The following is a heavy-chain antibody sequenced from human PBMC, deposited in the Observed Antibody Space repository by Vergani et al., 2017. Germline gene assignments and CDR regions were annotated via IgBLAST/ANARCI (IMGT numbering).Heavy chain of an antibody. V-gene: IGHV1-46*01. J-gene: IGHJ5*02. CDR3: ARSSIGWELLTNWFDP. CDR1: GYTFTSYY. D-gene: IGHD1-26*01. Sequence: QVQLVQSGAEVKKPGASVKVSCKASGYTFTSYYMHWVRQAPGQGLEWMGIINPSGGSTSYAQKFQGRVTITADKSTSTAYMELSSLRSEDTAVYYCARSSIGWELLTNWFDPWGQGTLVTVSS. CDR2: INPSGGST.